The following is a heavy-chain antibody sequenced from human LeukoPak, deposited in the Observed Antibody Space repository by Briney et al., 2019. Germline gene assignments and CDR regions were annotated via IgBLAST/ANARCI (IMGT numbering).Heavy chain of an antibody. D-gene: IGHD5-18*01. J-gene: IGHJ5*02. Sequence: GGSLRLSCAASGFTFSSYAMHWVRQAPGKGLEWVAVISYDGSNKYYADSVRGRFTISRENSKNTLYLQMNRLRDEDTDVYYCARAGYSYGRFVFDWFDPWGQGTLLTVSS. CDR2: ISYDGSNK. CDR3: ARAGYSYGRFVFDWFDP. CDR1: GFTFSSYA. V-gene: IGHV3-30-3*01.